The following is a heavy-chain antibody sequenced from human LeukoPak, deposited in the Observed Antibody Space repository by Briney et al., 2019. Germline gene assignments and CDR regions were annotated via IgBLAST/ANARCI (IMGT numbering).Heavy chain of an antibody. D-gene: IGHD3-22*01. Sequence: SETLSLTCAVYGGSFSGYYWGWIRQPPGKGLEWIGSIYYSGSTYYNPSLKSRVTISVDTSKKQFSLKLSSVTAADTAVYYCARQTYYSSGYFDYWGQGTPVTVSS. CDR1: GGSFSGYY. J-gene: IGHJ4*02. V-gene: IGHV4-39*01. CDR2: IYYSGST. CDR3: ARQTYYSSGYFDY.